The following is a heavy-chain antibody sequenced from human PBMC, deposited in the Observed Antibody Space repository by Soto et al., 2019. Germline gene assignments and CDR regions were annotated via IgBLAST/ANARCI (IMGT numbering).Heavy chain of an antibody. V-gene: IGHV1-69*01. D-gene: IGHD3-3*01. CDR3: AKESRRDFWGGNFDY. CDR1: GGSISSYA. Sequence: QVQLVQSGAEVKKPGSSVKVSCKATGGSISSYAISWVRQAPGQGLEWMGEIIPAFGTINYAQQFQGRVTITADESTSTAYLELSSLRSEDTAVFYCAKESRRDFWGGNFDYWGQGTLLTVSS. CDR2: IIPAFGTI. J-gene: IGHJ4*02.